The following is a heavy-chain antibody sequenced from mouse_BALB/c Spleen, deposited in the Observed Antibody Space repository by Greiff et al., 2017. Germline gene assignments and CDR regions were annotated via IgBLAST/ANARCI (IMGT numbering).Heavy chain of an antibody. J-gene: IGHJ1*01. V-gene: IGHV2-6-5*01. CDR2: IWGGGST. CDR1: GFSLTDYG. Sequence: QVQLQQSGPGLVAPSQSLSITCTVSGFSLTDYGVSWIRQPPGKGLEWLGVIWGGGSTYYTSALKSRLSISKDNAKSQVFLKMNSLQTDDTAMYYCAKHKYGNYERFPDWYFDVWGAGTTVTVSS. CDR3: AKHKYGNYERFPDWYFDV. D-gene: IGHD2-10*02.